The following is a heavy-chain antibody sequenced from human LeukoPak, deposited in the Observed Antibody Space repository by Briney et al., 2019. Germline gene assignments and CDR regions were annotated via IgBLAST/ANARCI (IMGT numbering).Heavy chain of an antibody. Sequence: GGSLRLSCAASGFTFSSYGVHWVRQAPGKGLEWVAVIWYDGSNKYYADSVKGRFTISRDNSKNTLYLQMNSLRAEDTAAYYCARSVVVPAAIIDYWGQGTLVTVSS. V-gene: IGHV3-33*01. CDR1: GFTFSSYG. CDR3: ARSVVVPAAIIDY. D-gene: IGHD2-2*01. CDR2: IWYDGSNK. J-gene: IGHJ4*02.